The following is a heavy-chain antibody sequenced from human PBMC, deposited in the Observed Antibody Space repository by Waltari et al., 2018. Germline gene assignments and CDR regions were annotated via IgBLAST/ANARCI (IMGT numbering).Heavy chain of an antibody. Sequence: EVQLVESGGGLIQPGGSLRLSCAASGFTVSSNYMSWVRQAPGKGLEWVSVIYSGGSTYYADSVKGRFTISRDNSKNTLYLQMNSLRAEDTAVYYCARVGTIAAALPFDYWGQGTLVTVSS. V-gene: IGHV3-53*01. CDR3: ARVGTIAAALPFDY. J-gene: IGHJ4*02. CDR1: GFTVSSNY. D-gene: IGHD6-13*01. CDR2: IYSGGST.